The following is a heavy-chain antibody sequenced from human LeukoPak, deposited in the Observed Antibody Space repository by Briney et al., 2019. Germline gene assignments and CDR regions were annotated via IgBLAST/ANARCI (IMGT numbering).Heavy chain of an antibody. J-gene: IGHJ4*02. CDR1: GYXFTGYY. V-gene: IGHV1-2*02. D-gene: IGHD2-15*01. Sequence: GASVKVSCKASGYXFTGYYIHWVRQAPGQGLEWMGWINPNSGGTNYAQKFQGRVTMTRDTSISTAYMELSRLSSDDTAVYYCALCSGGSCYSFDYWGQGTLVTVSS. CDR2: INPNSGGT. CDR3: ALCSGGSCYSFDY.